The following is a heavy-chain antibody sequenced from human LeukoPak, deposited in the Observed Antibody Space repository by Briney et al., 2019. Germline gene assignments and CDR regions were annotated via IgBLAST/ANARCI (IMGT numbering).Heavy chain of an antibody. V-gene: IGHV4-39*07. J-gene: IGHJ4*02. Sequence: SETLSLTCTVSGGSISSSSYYWGWIRQPPGKGLEWIGSIYYSGSTYYNPSLKSRVTISVDTSKNQFSLKLSSVTAADTAVYYCARVAGLFGVLDFDYWGQGTLVTVSS. CDR1: GGSISSSSYY. D-gene: IGHD3-22*01. CDR2: IYYSGST. CDR3: ARVAGLFGVLDFDY.